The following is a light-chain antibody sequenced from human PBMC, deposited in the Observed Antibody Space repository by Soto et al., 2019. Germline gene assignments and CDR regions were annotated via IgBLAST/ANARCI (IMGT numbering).Light chain of an antibody. J-gene: IGKJ1*01. V-gene: IGKV1-39*01. CDR1: QSISNY. Sequence: DIQMTQSPSSLSASVGDRVTITCRASQSISNYLSWYQQIPGKAPKLLIYAASTLRSGVSSRFSGSVSGTDITLTISSLQPEDFATYYCQQSYSTPWTFGQGTKVEI. CDR3: QQSYSTPWT. CDR2: AAS.